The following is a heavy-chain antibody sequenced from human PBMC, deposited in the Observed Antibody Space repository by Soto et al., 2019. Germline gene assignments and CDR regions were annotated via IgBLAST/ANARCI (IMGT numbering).Heavy chain of an antibody. D-gene: IGHD1-26*01. CDR1: GFTFSTYG. CDR2: IWYDGSNK. Sequence: QVQLVESGGGVVQPGRSLRLSCTASGFTFSTYGMHWVRQAPGKGLEWVTVIWYDGSNKYYADSVKGRFTISRDNSKNTLYLQMNSMRAEDTAVYYCARGGGSGSSFVGYYYYTLDVWGQGTTVTVSS. CDR3: ARGGGSGSSFVGYYYYTLDV. V-gene: IGHV3-33*01. J-gene: IGHJ6*02.